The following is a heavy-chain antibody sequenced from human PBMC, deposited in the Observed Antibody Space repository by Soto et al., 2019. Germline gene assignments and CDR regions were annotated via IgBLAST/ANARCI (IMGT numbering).Heavy chain of an antibody. Sequence: GGSLRLSCAASGFTFSSYGMHWVRQAPGKGLEWVAVISYDGSNKYYADSVKGRLTISRDNSKNTLYLQMNSLRAEDTAVYYCAKDRIFGVVIGYYYYYGMDVWGQGTTVTVSS. CDR2: ISYDGSNK. CDR1: GFTFSSYG. CDR3: AKDRIFGVVIGYYYYYGMDV. V-gene: IGHV3-30*18. J-gene: IGHJ6*02. D-gene: IGHD3-3*02.